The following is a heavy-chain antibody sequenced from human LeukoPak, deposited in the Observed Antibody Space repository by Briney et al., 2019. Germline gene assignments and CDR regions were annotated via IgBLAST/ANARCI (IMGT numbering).Heavy chain of an antibody. D-gene: IGHD3-9*01. J-gene: IGHJ4*02. V-gene: IGHV3-23*01. CDR1: GFTFSSYA. CDR3: AKGVRFLDWWILDY. Sequence: GGSLRLSCAASGFTFSSYAMSWVRQAPGKGLEWVSAISGSGGSTYYADSVKGRFTISRDNSKNTLYLQMNSLRAEDTAVYYCAKGVRFLDWWILDYWGQGSLVTVSS. CDR2: ISGSGGST.